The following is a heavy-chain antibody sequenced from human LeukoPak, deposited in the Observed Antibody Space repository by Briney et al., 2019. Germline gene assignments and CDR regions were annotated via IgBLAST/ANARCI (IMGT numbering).Heavy chain of an antibody. Sequence: GGSLRLSCAASGFTVSNAWMSWVRQAPGKGLEWVGRIKSKTDGGTTDYAAPVKGRFTISRDDSKNTLYLQMNSLKTEDTAVYYCTTTPYAYYDILTGYFVDYWGQGTLVTVSS. J-gene: IGHJ4*02. CDR1: GFTVSNAW. V-gene: IGHV3-15*01. CDR3: TTTPYAYYDILTGYFVDY. CDR2: IKSKTDGGTT. D-gene: IGHD3-9*01.